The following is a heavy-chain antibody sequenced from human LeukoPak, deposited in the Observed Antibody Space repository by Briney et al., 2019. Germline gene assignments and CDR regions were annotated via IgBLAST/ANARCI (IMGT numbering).Heavy chain of an antibody. CDR1: VFTFSSYA. CDR3: ARDGAIAARRSYFEY. Sequence: GGSLRLSCAASVFTFSSYAMHCVRQAPGKGLEGVAVISYDGSNKYYADSVKGRFTISRDNSKNTLYLQMNSMRAEDTAVYYCARDGAIAARRSYFEYWGQGTLVTASS. D-gene: IGHD6-6*01. J-gene: IGHJ4*02. V-gene: IGHV3-30*04. CDR2: ISYDGSNK.